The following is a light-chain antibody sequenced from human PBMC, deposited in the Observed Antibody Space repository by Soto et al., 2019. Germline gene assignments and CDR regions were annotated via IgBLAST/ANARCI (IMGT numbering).Light chain of an antibody. Sequence: DIVMTQSPLSLPVTPGEPASISCRSSQSLLHSNGYNYLDWYLQKPGQSPQLLISLGSNRASGVPDRFSGRGSGTDFTLKISRVEAEDVGVYYCMQALQTMMYTFGQGTKLEIK. CDR2: LGS. V-gene: IGKV2-28*01. CDR1: QSLLHSNGYNY. J-gene: IGKJ2*01. CDR3: MQALQTMMYT.